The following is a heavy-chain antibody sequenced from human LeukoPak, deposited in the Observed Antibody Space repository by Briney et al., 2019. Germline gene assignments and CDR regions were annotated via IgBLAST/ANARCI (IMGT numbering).Heavy chain of an antibody. CDR1: GYTFTGYY. D-gene: IGHD3-22*01. V-gene: IGHV1-2*02. CDR2: INPNSGGT. Sequence: GASVKVSCKASGYTFTGYYMHWVRQAPGQGLEWMGWINPNSGGTNYAQTFQGRVTMTRDTSISTAYMELSRLRSDDTAVYYCARVRGGYDSSGYPHDAFDIWGQGTMVTVSS. CDR3: ARVRGGYDSSGYPHDAFDI. J-gene: IGHJ3*02.